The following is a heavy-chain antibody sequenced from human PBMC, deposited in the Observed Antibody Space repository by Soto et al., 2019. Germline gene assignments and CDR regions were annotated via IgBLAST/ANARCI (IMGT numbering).Heavy chain of an antibody. CDR1: GGSINTFY. J-gene: IGHJ4*02. V-gene: IGHV4-4*07. Sequence: SETLSLTCTASGGSINTFYWSWVRQPAGKGLEWIGRIFSSGSTSFNPSLESRVAMSVDTSKNHFSLNLSSVTAADMAVYYCAREGSYSAYNFAHGIQLWSFDFWGQGALVTVAS. CDR3: AREGSYSAYNFAHGIQLWSFDF. CDR2: IFSSGST. D-gene: IGHD5-12*01.